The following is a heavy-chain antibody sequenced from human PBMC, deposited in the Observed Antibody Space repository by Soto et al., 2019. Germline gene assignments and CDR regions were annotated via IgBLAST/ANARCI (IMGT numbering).Heavy chain of an antibody. CDR1: GYTFTTYG. Sequence: QVQLVQSGGEVKKPGASVKVSCKASGYTFTTYGINWVRQAPGQGLEWMGWISAYNGNTNYARKLQGRVTMTTDTSTSTAYMELRSLTSDDTAVYYCARDLVFYSSGFDPWGQGTLVTVSP. J-gene: IGHJ5*02. CDR2: ISAYNGNT. V-gene: IGHV1-18*01. CDR3: ARDLVFYSSGFDP. D-gene: IGHD2-15*01.